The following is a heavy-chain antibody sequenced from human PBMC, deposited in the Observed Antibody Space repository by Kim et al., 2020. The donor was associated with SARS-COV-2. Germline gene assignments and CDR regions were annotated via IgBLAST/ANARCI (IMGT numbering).Heavy chain of an antibody. CDR3: ARALDHSWTDRNPFDY. CDR2: IYYSGST. D-gene: IGHD1-1*01. CDR1: GGSISSYY. V-gene: IGHV4-59*01. J-gene: IGHJ4*02. Sequence: SETLSLTCTVSGGSISSYYWSWIRQPPGKGLEWIGYIYYSGSTNYNPSLKSRVTISVDTSKNQFSLKLSSVTAADTAVYYCARALDHSWTDRNPFDYWGQGTLVTVSS.